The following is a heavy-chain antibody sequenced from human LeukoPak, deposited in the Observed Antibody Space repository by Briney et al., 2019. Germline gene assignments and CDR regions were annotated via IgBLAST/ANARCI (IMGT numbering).Heavy chain of an antibody. CDR2: IYSGGST. CDR1: GFTVSSNY. CDR3: ARDVDFDWLFPRWFDP. D-gene: IGHD3-9*01. Sequence: GGSLRLSCAASGFTVSSNYMSWVRQAPGKGLEWVSVIYSGGSTYYADSVKGRFTISRDNSKNTLYLQMNSLRAEDTAVYYCARDVDFDWLFPRWFDPWGQGTLVTVSS. J-gene: IGHJ5*02. V-gene: IGHV3-53*01.